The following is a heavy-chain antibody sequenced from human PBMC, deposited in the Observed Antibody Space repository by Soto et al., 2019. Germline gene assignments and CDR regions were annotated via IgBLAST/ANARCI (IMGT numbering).Heavy chain of an antibody. CDR1: GGSISSGGYS. D-gene: IGHD4-17*01. CDR3: AGSTVTTVY. Sequence: SETLSLTCAVSGGSISSGGYSWSWIRQPPGKGLEWIGYIYHSGSTYYNPSLKSRVTISVDTSKNQFSLKLSSVTAADTAVYYCAGSTVTTVYWGQGTLVTVSS. V-gene: IGHV4-30-2*01. J-gene: IGHJ4*02. CDR2: IYHSGST.